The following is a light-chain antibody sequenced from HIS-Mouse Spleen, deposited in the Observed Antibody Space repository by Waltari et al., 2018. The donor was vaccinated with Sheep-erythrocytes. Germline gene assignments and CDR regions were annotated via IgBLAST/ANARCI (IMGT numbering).Light chain of an antibody. J-gene: IGLJ3*02. CDR2: DVR. CDR1: SSDVVGYNK. CDR3: CSYAGSYTWV. Sequence: QSALTQPRPVSGSPGKSVTISCPGTSSDVVGYNKFSWYQQHPGKAPKLMIYDVRKRPSGVPDRFSGSKSGDTASLTISGLQAEDEADYYCCSYAGSYTWVFGGGTKLTVL. V-gene: IGLV2-11*01.